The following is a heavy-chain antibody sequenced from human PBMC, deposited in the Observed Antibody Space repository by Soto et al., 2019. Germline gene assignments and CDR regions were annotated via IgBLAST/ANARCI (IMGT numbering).Heavy chain of an antibody. CDR3: ASLGGYNWNYEQGRVNYYYYGMDV. D-gene: IGHD1-7*01. CDR1: GYTFTSYG. CDR2: ISAYNGNT. J-gene: IGHJ6*01. Sequence: GASVKVSCKASGYTFTSYGISGVRQAPGQGLEWMGWISAYNGNTNYAQKLQGRVTMTTDTSTSPAYMELRSLRSDDTAVYYWASLGGYNWNYEQGRVNYYYYGMDVWGQGTTVTVSS. V-gene: IGHV1-18*01.